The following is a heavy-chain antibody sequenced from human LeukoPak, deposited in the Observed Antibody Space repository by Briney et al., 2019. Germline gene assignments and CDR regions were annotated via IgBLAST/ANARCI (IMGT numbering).Heavy chain of an antibody. CDR1: GYTFTSYG. D-gene: IGHD6-19*01. CDR2: ISAYNGNT. CDR3: ARDRSDSGWYPVNWFDP. Sequence: ASVKVSCKASGYTFTSYGISWVRQAPGQGLEWMGWISAYNGNTNYAQKLQGRVTMTTDTSTSTAYMELRSLRSDDTAVYYCARDRSDSGWYPVNWFDPWGQGTLVTVSS. J-gene: IGHJ5*02. V-gene: IGHV1-18*01.